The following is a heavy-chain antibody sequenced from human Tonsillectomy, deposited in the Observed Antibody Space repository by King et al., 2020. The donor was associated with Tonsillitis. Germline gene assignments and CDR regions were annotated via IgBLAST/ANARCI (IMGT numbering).Heavy chain of an antibody. CDR2: INPSGGST. Sequence: QLVQSGAEVKKPGASVKVSCKASGYTFTSYYMHWVRQAPGQGLEWMGIINPSGGSTSYAQKFQGRVTMTRDTSTSTVYMELSSLRSEDTSVFYCASTQGANWRDAFDIWGQGTMVTVSS. V-gene: IGHV1-46*01. J-gene: IGHJ3*02. CDR1: GYTFTSYY. CDR3: ASTQGANWRDAFDI. D-gene: IGHD4/OR15-4a*01.